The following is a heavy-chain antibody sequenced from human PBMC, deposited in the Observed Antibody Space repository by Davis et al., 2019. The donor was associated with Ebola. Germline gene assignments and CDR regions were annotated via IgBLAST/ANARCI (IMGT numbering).Heavy chain of an antibody. CDR3: ARGPRFDP. CDR1: GGTFSSYG. J-gene: IGHJ5*02. CDR2: INPNSGGT. V-gene: IGHV1-2*02. Sequence: ASVKVSCKASGGTFSSYGISWVRQAPGQGLEWMGWINPNSGGTNYAQKFQGRVTVTRDTSISTAYMELSRLRSDDTAVYYCARGPRFDPWGQGTLVTVSS.